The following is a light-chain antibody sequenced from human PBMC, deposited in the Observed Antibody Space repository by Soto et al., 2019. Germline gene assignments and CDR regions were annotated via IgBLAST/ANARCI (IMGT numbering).Light chain of an antibody. V-gene: IGKV3-15*01. J-gene: IGKJ5*01. CDR2: SAS. CDR1: QSASTN. CDR3: QQYDIWPIT. Sequence: EIVMTQSPAPLSVSPGERATLSCRASQSASTNLAWHPQKPGQAPRLLIYSASPRATGTPARFSGSGSGTEFTLAISSLLSEDIAVYYCQQYDIWPITFGQGTRLEIK.